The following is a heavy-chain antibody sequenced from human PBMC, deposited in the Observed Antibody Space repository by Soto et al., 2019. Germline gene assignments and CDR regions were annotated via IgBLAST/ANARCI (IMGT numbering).Heavy chain of an antibody. CDR3: AREGPVPPYYFYDY. D-gene: IGHD3-10*01. Sequence: GGSLRLSCAASGFTFSTYTMNWVRQAPGKGLEWVSYISGSGSTIYYADSVKGRFTTSRGNAKNSLYLQMNSLRDADTALYYCAREGPVPPYYFYDYWGQGTLVTVSS. J-gene: IGHJ4*02. CDR1: GFTFSTYT. V-gene: IGHV3-48*02. CDR2: ISGSGSTI.